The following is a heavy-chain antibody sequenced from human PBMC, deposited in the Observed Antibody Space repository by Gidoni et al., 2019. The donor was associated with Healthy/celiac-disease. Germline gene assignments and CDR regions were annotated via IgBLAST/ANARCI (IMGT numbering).Heavy chain of an antibody. J-gene: IGHJ6*02. CDR3: ARSKGYGDTEGYGMDV. Sequence: QVTLRESGPALVKPTQTLTLTCTFPGFSLRTSGMCVSWIRQPPGKALEWLARIDWDDDKYYSTSLKTRLTISKDTSKNQVVLTMTNMDPVDTATYYCARSKGYGDTEGYGMDVWGQGTTVTVSS. CDR1: GFSLRTSGMC. CDR2: IDWDDDK. V-gene: IGHV2-70*15. D-gene: IGHD4-17*01.